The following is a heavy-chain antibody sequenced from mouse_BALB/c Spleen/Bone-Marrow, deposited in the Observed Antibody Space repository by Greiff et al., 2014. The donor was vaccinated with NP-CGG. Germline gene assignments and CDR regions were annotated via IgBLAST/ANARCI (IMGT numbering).Heavy chain of an antibody. CDR2: IDPYNAGT. CDR1: GYAFTSYN. CDR3: AREEYGRGFAY. Sequence: RVESGASVKVSCKASGYAFTSYNMYWVKQSHGKSLEWIGYIDPYNAGTSYTPKFKGKATLTVDKSSSTAYMHLDNLTSEDSAVYSCAREEYGRGFAYWGQGTLVTVSA. V-gene: IGHV1S135*01. D-gene: IGHD2-10*02. J-gene: IGHJ3*01.